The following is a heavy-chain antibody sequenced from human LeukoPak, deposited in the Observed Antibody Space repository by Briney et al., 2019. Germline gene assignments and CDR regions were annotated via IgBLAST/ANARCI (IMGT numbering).Heavy chain of an antibody. J-gene: IGHJ3*02. CDR3: ASRGSGTFSAAFDI. CDR1: GFIVSSKY. D-gene: IGHD3-10*01. Sequence: GGSLRLSCVASGFIVSSKYMTWVRQAPGKGLEWVSVIFGGGTDTYYAPSVRGRFTISRDISKNTAHLQMNSLGAEDTGLYYCASRGSGTFSAAFDIWGQGTMVTVSS. CDR2: IFGGGTDT. V-gene: IGHV3-66*01.